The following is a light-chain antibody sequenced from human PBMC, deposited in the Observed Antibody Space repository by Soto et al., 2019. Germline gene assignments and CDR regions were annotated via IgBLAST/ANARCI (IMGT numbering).Light chain of an antibody. J-gene: IGKJ1*01. CDR3: QQRSNWPVT. CDR1: QSVSSH. CDR2: DAS. Sequence: EIVLTQSPATLSLSPGEGATLSCRASQSVSSHLAWYQQQPGQAPRLLIYDASNRATGIPARFSGSGSGTDFTLIISSLEPEDFAVYYCQQRSNWPVTFGLGTKVEV. V-gene: IGKV3-11*01.